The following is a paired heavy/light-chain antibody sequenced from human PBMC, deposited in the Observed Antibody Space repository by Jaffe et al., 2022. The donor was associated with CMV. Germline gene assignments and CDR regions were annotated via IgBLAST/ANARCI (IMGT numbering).Heavy chain of an antibody. CDR1: GFKFTDAW. CDR3: TWVGSTMALDY. Sequence: VQLVESGGGLVKPGGSLRLSCAASGFKFTDAWMSWVRQAPGKGLEWVGRIYSKGSGETTEYTASVKGRFSISRDDSRNMIYLQMNSLNAEDTAVYFCTWVGSTMALDYWGQGSLVTVSS. D-gene: IGHD1-26*01. V-gene: IGHV3-15*05. J-gene: IGHJ4*02. CDR2: IYSKGSGETT.
Light chain of an antibody. J-gene: IGLJ3*02. Sequence: QSALTQPASVSGSPGQSITISCTGTSSDIGTNDLISWYQHHPGKAPKLMIFKVTNRPSGVSFRFSGSKSGNMASLTISGLQAEDEADYYCCSCAGESTWVFGGGTRVTVL. CDR2: KVT. V-gene: IGLV2-23*02. CDR3: CSCAGESTWV. CDR1: SSDIGTNDL.